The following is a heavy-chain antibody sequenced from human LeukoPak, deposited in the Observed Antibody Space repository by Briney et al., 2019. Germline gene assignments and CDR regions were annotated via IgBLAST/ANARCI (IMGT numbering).Heavy chain of an antibody. CDR1: GGSFSGYY. CDR2: INHSGST. Sequence: SETLSLTCAVYGGSFSGYYWSWIRRPPGKGLEWIGEINHSGSTNYNPSLKSRVTISVDTSKNQFSLKLSSVTAVDTAVYYCARGGVVPAAAFDYWGQGTLVTVSS. CDR3: ARGGVVPAAAFDY. J-gene: IGHJ4*02. D-gene: IGHD2-2*01. V-gene: IGHV4-34*01.